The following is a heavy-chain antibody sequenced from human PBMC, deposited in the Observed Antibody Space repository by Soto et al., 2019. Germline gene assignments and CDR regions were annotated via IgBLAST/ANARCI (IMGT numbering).Heavy chain of an antibody. V-gene: IGHV4-59*01. D-gene: IGHD3-3*01. CDR2: IYYSGST. Sequence: SETLSLTCTVSGGSISSYYWSWIRQPPGKGLEWIGYIYYSGSTNYNPSLKSRVTISVDTSKNQFSLKLSSVTAADTAVYYCARGGDFWTPGGGAFDIWGQGTMVTVSS. J-gene: IGHJ3*02. CDR3: ARGGDFWTPGGGAFDI. CDR1: GGSISSYY.